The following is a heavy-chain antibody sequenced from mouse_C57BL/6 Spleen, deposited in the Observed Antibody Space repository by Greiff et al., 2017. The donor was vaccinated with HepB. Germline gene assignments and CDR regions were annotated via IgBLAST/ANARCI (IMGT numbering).Heavy chain of an antibody. CDR3: ARPFYYGSRGWYFDV. V-gene: IGHV1-53*01. CDR2: INPSNGGT. J-gene: IGHJ1*03. D-gene: IGHD1-1*01. CDR1: GYTFTSYW. Sequence: QVQLQQPGTELVKPGASVKLSCKASGYTFTSYWMHWVKQRPGQGLEWIGNINPSNGGTNYNEKFKSKATLTVDKSSSTAYIQLSSLTSEDSAVYYCARPFYYGSRGWYFDVWGTGTTVTVSS.